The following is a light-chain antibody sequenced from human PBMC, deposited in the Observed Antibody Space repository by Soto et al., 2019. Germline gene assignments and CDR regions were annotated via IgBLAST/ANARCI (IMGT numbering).Light chain of an antibody. CDR2: AAS. Sequence: DIPMTQSPSSLSASVGDRVTITCRASQSISSYLNWYQQKPGKAPKLLIYAASSLQSGVPSRFSGSGSETDFTLTISRLQPQDFATYYCQQSYSTPSITFGQGTRLEIK. CDR3: QQSYSTPSIT. V-gene: IGKV1-39*01. J-gene: IGKJ5*01. CDR1: QSISSY.